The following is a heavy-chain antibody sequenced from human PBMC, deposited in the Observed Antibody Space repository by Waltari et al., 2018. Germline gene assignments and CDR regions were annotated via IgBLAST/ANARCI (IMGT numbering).Heavy chain of an antibody. J-gene: IGHJ5*02. CDR3: ARSKVAGSPEGWFDP. D-gene: IGHD2-15*01. Sequence: QVQLQASGPGLVKPSETLSLTCTVSGGSISSYYWSWLRQPPGKGLEWIGYIYYSGSTNYNPSLKSRVTISVDTSKNQFSLKLSSVTAADTAVYYCARSKVAGSPEGWFDPWGQGTLVTVSS. CDR1: GGSISSYY. CDR2: IYYSGST. V-gene: IGHV4-59*01.